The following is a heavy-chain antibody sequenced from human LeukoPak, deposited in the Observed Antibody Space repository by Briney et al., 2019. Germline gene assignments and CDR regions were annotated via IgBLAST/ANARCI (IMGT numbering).Heavy chain of an antibody. CDR2: MNPNSGNT. V-gene: IGHV1-8*01. Sequence: APVKVSCKASGYTFTSYDINWVRQATGQGLEWMGWMNPNSGNTGYAQKFQGRVTMTRNTSISTAYMELSSLRSEDTAVYYCARSENFDFWSGYPYYYYGMDVWGQGTTVTVSS. CDR1: GYTFTSYD. CDR3: ARSENFDFWSGYPYYYYGMDV. J-gene: IGHJ6*02. D-gene: IGHD3-3*01.